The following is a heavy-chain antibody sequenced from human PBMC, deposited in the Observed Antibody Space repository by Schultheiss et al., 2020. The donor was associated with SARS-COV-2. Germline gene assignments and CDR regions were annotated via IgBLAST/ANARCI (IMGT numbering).Heavy chain of an antibody. Sequence: SETLSLTCTVSGGSISSYYWSWIRQPPGKGLEWIGYIYYSGSTKYNPSLKSRVTISVDTSKNQFSLKLSSVTAADTAVYYCARANYDFWSGYWGGFDYWGQGTLVTVSS. CDR2: IYYSGST. CDR3: ARANYDFWSGYWGGFDY. CDR1: GGSISSYY. J-gene: IGHJ4*02. D-gene: IGHD3-3*01. V-gene: IGHV4-59*08.